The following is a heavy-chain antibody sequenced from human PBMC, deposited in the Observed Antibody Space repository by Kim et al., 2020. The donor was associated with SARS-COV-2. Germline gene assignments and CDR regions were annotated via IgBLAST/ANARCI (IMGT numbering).Heavy chain of an antibody. CDR3: AREVLRSSWSKYFDY. J-gene: IGHJ4*02. CDR2: ISSSGSTI. CDR1: GFTFSDYY. D-gene: IGHD6-13*01. Sequence: GGSLRLSCAASGFTFSDYYMSWIRQAPGKGLEWVSYISSSGSTIYYADSVKGRFTISRDNAKNSLYLQMNSLRAEDTAVYYCAREVLRSSWSKYFDYWGQGTLVTVSS. V-gene: IGHV3-11*01.